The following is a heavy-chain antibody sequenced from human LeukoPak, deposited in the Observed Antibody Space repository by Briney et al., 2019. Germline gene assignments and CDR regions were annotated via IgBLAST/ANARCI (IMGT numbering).Heavy chain of an antibody. CDR3: ARGPAAIHP. Sequence: PSETQSLTCAVYGYSLTNHYWIWIRQPPGKGLEWVGEVLHTGGTNYNPSLKSRVTISVDTSKNQFFLKLTSVTAADTAVYYCARGPAAIHPWGPGTLVTVSS. D-gene: IGHD2-2*01. CDR2: VLHTGGT. CDR1: GYSLTNHY. V-gene: IGHV4-34*12. J-gene: IGHJ5*02.